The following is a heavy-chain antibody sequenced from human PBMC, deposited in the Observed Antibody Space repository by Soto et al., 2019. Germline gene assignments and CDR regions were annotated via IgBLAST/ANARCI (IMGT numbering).Heavy chain of an antibody. CDR1: GFTFSSYA. CDR2: ISGSGGST. J-gene: IGHJ4*02. D-gene: IGHD3-3*01. V-gene: IGHV3-23*01. CDR3: AKDITIFGVVTNDFDY. Sequence: EVQLLESGGGLVQPGGSLRLSCAASGFTFSSYAMSWVRQTPGKGLEWVSAISGSGGSTYYADSVKGRFTISRDNSKNTLYLQMNSLRVEDTAVYYCAKDITIFGVVTNDFDYWGQGTLVTVSS.